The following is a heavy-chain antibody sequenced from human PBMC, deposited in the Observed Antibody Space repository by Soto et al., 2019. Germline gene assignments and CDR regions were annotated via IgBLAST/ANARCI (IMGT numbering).Heavy chain of an antibody. CDR2: IYYRGTT. V-gene: IGHV4-59*01. CDR3: ARMNYYDTSGYPFDY. CDR1: GGSISSYY. J-gene: IGHJ4*02. Sequence: PSETLSLTCTVSGGSISSYYWSWIRQPPGKGLEWIGYIYYRGTTNYNPSLKSRVTMSVDTSKNQFSLKLNSVTAADTAVYYCARMNYYDTSGYPFDYWGQGQWSPSPQ. D-gene: IGHD3-22*01.